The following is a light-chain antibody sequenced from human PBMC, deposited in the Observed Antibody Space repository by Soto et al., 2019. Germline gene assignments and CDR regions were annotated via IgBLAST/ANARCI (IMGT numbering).Light chain of an antibody. CDR3: QQYSTFPRT. J-gene: IGKJ1*01. CDR2: DAS. V-gene: IGKV1-5*01. Sequence: DIQMTQSPYTLCASVGDKVFLTCRASQSISKWLAWYQQKPGRAPNFLIYDASTLESGVPSRFSGSGSGTEFTLTITNLQPDDFATFYCQQYSTFPRTFGQGTKVDIK. CDR1: QSISKW.